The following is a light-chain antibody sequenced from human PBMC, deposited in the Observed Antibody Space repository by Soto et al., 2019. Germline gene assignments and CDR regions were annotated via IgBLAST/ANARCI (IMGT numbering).Light chain of an antibody. J-gene: IGKJ2*01. Sequence: DIQMTQSPSSLSAVVGDRVSITCRSSQGIATYLNWYQQKPGKAPRPLIYTASTLESGVPSRFSGNGSVTDFTRTISSVQPEDFATYYCQHSFNTPPYTFGQGTKLEI. CDR2: TAS. CDR3: QHSFNTPPYT. V-gene: IGKV1-39*01. CDR1: QGIATY.